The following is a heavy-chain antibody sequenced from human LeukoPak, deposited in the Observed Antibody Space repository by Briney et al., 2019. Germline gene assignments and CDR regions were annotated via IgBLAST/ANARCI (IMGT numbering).Heavy chain of an antibody. Sequence: KSSETLSLTCTVSGGSISSSSYYWSWIRQPAGKGLEWIGRIYTSGSINYNPSLKSRVTISVDTSKSQFSLKLSSVTAADTAVYYCARGVTVVNFDFWGQGTLVTVSS. CDR2: IYTSGSI. V-gene: IGHV4-61*02. D-gene: IGHD4-23*01. J-gene: IGHJ4*02. CDR3: ARGVTVVNFDF. CDR1: GGSISSSSYY.